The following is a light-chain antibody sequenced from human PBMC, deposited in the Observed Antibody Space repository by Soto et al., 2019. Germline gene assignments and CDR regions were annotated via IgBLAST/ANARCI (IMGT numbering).Light chain of an antibody. Sequence: SYELTQPPSVSVAPGQTARITCGGSNIGSKSVHWYQQKPGQAPMMVVCANSDRPSGIPDRFSGSNSANTATLTISRVEAGDEADYYCHVWDSGSAHHVFGTGTQLTVL. J-gene: IGLJ1*01. CDR2: ANS. V-gene: IGLV3-21*02. CDR3: HVWDSGSAHHV. CDR1: NIGSKS.